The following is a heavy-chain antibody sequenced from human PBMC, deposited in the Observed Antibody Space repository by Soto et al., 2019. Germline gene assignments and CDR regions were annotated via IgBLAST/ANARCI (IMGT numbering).Heavy chain of an antibody. CDR2: INPSGTRT. J-gene: IGHJ4*01. Sequence: GASVKVSCKASGFIFSKYYMHWVRQAPGQGLEWVGIINPSGTRTSCAPKFQGRVTMTRDTSTSTVYMELRSLRSDDTAVYYCARSGSSGYYLDYWG. V-gene: IGHV1-46*01. D-gene: IGHD3-22*01. CDR1: GFIFSKYY. CDR3: ARSGSSGYYLDY.